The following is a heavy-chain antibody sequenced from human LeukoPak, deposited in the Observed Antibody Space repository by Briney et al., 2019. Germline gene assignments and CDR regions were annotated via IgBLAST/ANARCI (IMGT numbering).Heavy chain of an antibody. V-gene: IGHV4-39*01. CDR2: IYYSGST. CDR1: GGSISSSSYS. D-gene: IGHD4-17*01. CDR3: VSHDYGVELDFGFDY. J-gene: IGHJ4*02. Sequence: SETLSLTCTVSGGSISSSSYSWGWIRQPPGKGLEWIGSIYYSGSTYYNPSLKSRVTISVDTSKNQFSLKLSSVTAADTAVYYCVSHDYGVELDFGFDYWGQGTLVTVSS.